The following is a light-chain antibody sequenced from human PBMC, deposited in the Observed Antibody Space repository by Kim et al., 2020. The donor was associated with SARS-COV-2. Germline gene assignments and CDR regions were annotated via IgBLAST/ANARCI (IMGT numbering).Light chain of an antibody. CDR3: ESYTTSSTLL. J-gene: IGLJ3*02. CDR2: DVG. CDR1: SSDIGAYNY. V-gene: IGLV2-14*01. Sequence: QSALTQPASVSGSPGQSIAISCTGTSSDIGAYNYVSWYQQHPGKAPKLLIYDVGKRPSGVSDRFSGSKSGNTASLTISGLQAVDEADYYCESYTTSSTLLFGGGTQRTVL.